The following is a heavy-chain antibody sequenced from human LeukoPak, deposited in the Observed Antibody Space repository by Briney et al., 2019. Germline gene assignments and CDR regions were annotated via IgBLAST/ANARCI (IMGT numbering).Heavy chain of an antibody. CDR1: GYTFTSYA. D-gene: IGHD3-10*01. V-gene: IGHV1-3*01. J-gene: IGHJ4*02. CDR2: INAGNGNT. CDR3: ASSPLHYYGSGSYPDY. Sequence: ASVTVSCKASGYTFTSYAMHWVRQAPGQRLEWMGWINAGNGNTKYSQKFQGRVTITRDTSASTAYMELSSLRSEDTAVYYCASSPLHYYGSGSYPDYWGQGTLVTASS.